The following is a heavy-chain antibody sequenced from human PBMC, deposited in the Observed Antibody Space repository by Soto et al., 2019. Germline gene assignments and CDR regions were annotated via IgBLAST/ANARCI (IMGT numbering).Heavy chain of an antibody. Sequence: ASVKVSCKASGYTFINYYMHWVRQAPGQGFEWMGRISPKSGGSNYAQKFQGRVSMTWDTSLKTAHLELSSLMSEDTAVYYCAKGTYYYGSAPYYFDYWGQGTLVTVSS. CDR2: ISPKSGGS. J-gene: IGHJ4*02. V-gene: IGHV1-2*02. CDR1: GYTFINYY. D-gene: IGHD3-10*01. CDR3: AKGTYYYGSAPYYFDY.